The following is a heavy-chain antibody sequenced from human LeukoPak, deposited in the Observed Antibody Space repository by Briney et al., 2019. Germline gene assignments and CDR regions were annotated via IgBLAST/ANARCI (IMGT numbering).Heavy chain of an antibody. CDR3: ARGKEITMVRGVIRGFNWFDP. J-gene: IGHJ5*02. V-gene: IGHV3-48*03. Sequence: GGSLRLSCAASGFTFSSYEMNWVRQAPGKGLEWVSYISSSGSTIYYADSVKGRFTISRDNAKNSLYLQMNSLRAEDTAVYYCARGKEITMVRGVIRGFNWFDPWGQGTLVTVSS. D-gene: IGHD3-10*01. CDR1: GFTFSSYE. CDR2: ISSSGSTI.